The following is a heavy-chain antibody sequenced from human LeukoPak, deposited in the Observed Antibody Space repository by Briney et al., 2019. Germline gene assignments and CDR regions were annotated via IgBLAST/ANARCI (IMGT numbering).Heavy chain of an antibody. CDR2: ISYTGRTI. Sequence: GGSLRLSCAASGIVFSDYYMTWVRQAPGKGLESISYISYTGRTIHYAVSVKGRFTISRDNAQKSLYLQMNSLRADDTAVYYCARRTSLTGIIDLWGQGTVVSVSS. CDR3: ARRTSLTGIIDL. CDR1: GIVFSDYY. D-gene: IGHD1-1*01. J-gene: IGHJ5*02. V-gene: IGHV3-11*04.